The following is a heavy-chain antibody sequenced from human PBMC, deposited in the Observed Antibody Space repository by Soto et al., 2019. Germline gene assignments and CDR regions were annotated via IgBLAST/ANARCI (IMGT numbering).Heavy chain of an antibody. D-gene: IGHD1-20*01. CDR1: GFTFSNAW. V-gene: IGHV3-15*07. Sequence: GGSLRLSCAASGFTFSNAWMNWVRQAPGKGLEWVGRIKSKTDGGTTDYAAPVKGRFTISRDDSKNTLYLQMNSLKTEDTAVYYCSRYGPHYYYYGMAVWGQGTTVTVSS. CDR2: IKSKTDGGTT. J-gene: IGHJ6*02. CDR3: SRYGPHYYYYGMAV.